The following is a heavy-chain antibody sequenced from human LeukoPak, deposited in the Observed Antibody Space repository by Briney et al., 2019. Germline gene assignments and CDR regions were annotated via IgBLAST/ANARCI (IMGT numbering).Heavy chain of an antibody. D-gene: IGHD2-15*01. Sequence: SETLSLTCAVSGGSISSSNWWSWVRQPPGKGLEWIGEIYHSGSTNYNPSLKSRVTISVDTSKNQFSLKLSSVTATDTAVYYCARERGYCSGGSCYSVAFDIWGQGTMVTVSS. V-gene: IGHV4-4*02. CDR2: IYHSGST. CDR1: GGSISSSNW. J-gene: IGHJ3*02. CDR3: ARERGYCSGGSCYSVAFDI.